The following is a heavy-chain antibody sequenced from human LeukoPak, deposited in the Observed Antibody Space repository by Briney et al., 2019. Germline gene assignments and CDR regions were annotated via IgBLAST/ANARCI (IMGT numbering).Heavy chain of an antibody. Sequence: ASVKVSCKASGYTFNSYGISWVRQAPGQGLEWMGWISAYNGNTNYAQKLQGRVTMTTDTSTSTAYMELRSLRSDDTAVYYCARDYSRSTLDYYYYVDVWGKGTTVTVSS. J-gene: IGHJ6*03. D-gene: IGHD4-11*01. CDR3: ARDYSRSTLDYYYYVDV. CDR1: GYTFNSYG. V-gene: IGHV1-18*01. CDR2: ISAYNGNT.